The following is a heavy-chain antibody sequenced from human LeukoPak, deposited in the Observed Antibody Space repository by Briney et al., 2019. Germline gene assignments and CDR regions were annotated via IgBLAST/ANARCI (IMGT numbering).Heavy chain of an antibody. CDR1: GFTFSNYW. D-gene: IGHD2-2*01. CDR2: ISSSSSYI. Sequence: GGSLRLSCAASGFTFSNYWMHWVRHVPGKGLEWVSSISSSSSYIYYADSVKGRFTISRDNAKNSLYLQMNSLRAEDTAVYYCVRDGCSSTSCYFYYYYYMDVWGKGTTVTVSS. J-gene: IGHJ6*03. V-gene: IGHV3-21*01. CDR3: VRDGCSSTSCYFYYYYYMDV.